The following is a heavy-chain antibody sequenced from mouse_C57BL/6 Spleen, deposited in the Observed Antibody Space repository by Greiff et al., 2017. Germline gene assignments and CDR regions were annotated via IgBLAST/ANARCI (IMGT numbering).Heavy chain of an antibody. Sequence: QVHVKQSGAELVKPGASVKLSCKASGYTFTEYTIHWVKQRPGQGLEWIGWFYPGSGSIKYNEKFKDKATLTADKSSSTVYMELSSLTSEDSAVYCCARHEPGYWYFDGWGTGTTVTVSS. J-gene: IGHJ1*03. CDR2: FYPGSGSI. CDR1: GYTFTEYT. CDR3: ARHEPGYWYFDG. V-gene: IGHV1-62-2*01.